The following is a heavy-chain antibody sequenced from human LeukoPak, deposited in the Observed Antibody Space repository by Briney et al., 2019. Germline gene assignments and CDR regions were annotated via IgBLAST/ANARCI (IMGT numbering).Heavy chain of an antibody. Sequence: PGGSLRLSCAASGFAFSSYWMHWVRQVPGKGLVWVSRINPGGSSTAYADSVKGRFTISRDNAKNTLYLQMNSLRAEGTAVHYCARSNQADDYWGQGTLVTVSS. CDR1: GFAFSSYW. J-gene: IGHJ4*02. CDR2: INPGGSST. V-gene: IGHV3-74*01. D-gene: IGHD4-11*01. CDR3: ARSNQADDY.